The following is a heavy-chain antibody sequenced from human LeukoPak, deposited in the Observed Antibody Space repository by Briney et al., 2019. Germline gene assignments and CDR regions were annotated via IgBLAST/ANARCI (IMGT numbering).Heavy chain of an antibody. J-gene: IGHJ3*01. V-gene: IGHV4-34*01. Sequence: SETLSLTCAVYGGPFRGFFWSWIRQAPGKGLEWIGEINHSGSTNYNPSLKSRVTISVDTSKNQFSLKLSSVTAADTAVYYCARGSDYGDYVAAFDVWGQGTMVTVSS. CDR1: GGPFRGFF. CDR2: INHSGST. CDR3: ARGSDYGDYVAAFDV. D-gene: IGHD4-17*01.